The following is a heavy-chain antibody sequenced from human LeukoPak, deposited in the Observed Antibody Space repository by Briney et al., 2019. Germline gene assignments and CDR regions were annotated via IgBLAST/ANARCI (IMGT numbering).Heavy chain of an antibody. D-gene: IGHD4-17*01. CDR1: GFTFSSFA. Sequence: GGSLRLSCAASGFTFSSFAMTWVRQAPGKGLEWVSSITGSAGTTYNTDTVKGRFTISRDNSQNTLYLQMNSLRAEDTAVNYCTKDPNGDYVGAFDGWGKGTTVTVSS. CDR3: TKDPNGDYVGAFDG. CDR2: ITGSAGTT. J-gene: IGHJ6*04. V-gene: IGHV3-23*01.